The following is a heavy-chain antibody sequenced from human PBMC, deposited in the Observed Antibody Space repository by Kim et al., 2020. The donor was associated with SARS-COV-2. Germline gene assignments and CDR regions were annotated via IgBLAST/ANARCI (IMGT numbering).Heavy chain of an antibody. V-gene: IGHV4-59*12. J-gene: IGHJ4*02. D-gene: IGHD2-21*01. CDR2: IYYSGRT. CDR3: ARGLWPGNRSPTDY. Sequence: SETLSLTCTVSGGSISDYYWTWIRQPPGKGLEWIGHIYYSGRTNYNPSLKSRLSMSVDTSENQFSLKLSSVTAADTAVYYCARGLWPGNRSPTDYWGQGTLVTVSS. CDR1: GGSISDYY.